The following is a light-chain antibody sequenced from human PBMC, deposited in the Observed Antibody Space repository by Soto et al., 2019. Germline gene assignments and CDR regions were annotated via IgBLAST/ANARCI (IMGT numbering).Light chain of an antibody. CDR2: AAS. CDR1: QSISSY. CDR3: QQSYSTPLT. Sequence: DIQITQSPSSLSAYVPYRVNITFSSIQSISSYLNWYQQKPGKAPKLLIYAASSLQSGVPSRFSGSGSGTDFTLTISSLQTEDFATYYCQQSYSTPLTFGRGTKVDIK. V-gene: IGKV1-39*01. J-gene: IGKJ4*01.